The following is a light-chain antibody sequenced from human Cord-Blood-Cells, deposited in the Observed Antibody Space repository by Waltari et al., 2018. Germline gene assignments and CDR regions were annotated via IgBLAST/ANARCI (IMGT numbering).Light chain of an antibody. CDR3: QQSYSTPRT. CDR1: QSISSY. Sequence: IQMTQSPCSLSESVGALLTITCRASQSISSYLNWYQQKPGKAPKLLIYAASSLQSGVPSRFSGSGSGTDFTLTISSLQPEDFATYYCQQSYSTPRTFGQGTKVEIK. CDR2: AAS. V-gene: IGKV1-39*01. J-gene: IGKJ1*01.